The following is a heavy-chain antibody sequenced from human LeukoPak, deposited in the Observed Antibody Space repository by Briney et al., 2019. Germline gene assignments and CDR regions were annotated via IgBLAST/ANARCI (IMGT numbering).Heavy chain of an antibody. CDR3: ARAYYYGSWSYAFDI. D-gene: IGHD3-10*01. CDR1: GGSISSGSYY. Sequence: PSQTLSLTCTVSGGSISSGSYYWSWVRQPAGKGLEWIGRIYTSGSTNYNPSLKSRVTISVDTSKNQFSLKLSSVTAADTAVYYCARAYYYGSWSYAFDIWGQGTMVTVSS. J-gene: IGHJ3*02. V-gene: IGHV4-61*02. CDR2: IYTSGST.